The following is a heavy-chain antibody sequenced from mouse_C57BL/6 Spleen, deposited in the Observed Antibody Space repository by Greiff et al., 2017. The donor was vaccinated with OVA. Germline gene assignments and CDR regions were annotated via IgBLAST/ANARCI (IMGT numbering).Heavy chain of an antibody. CDR2: IWGVGST. D-gene: IGHD1-1*01. V-gene: IGHV2-6*01. Sequence: VQLVESGPGLVAPSQSLSITCTVSGFSLTSYGVDWVRQSPGKGLEWLGVIWGVGSTNYNSALKSRLSISKDNSKSQVFLKMNSLQSDDTAMYYCASGYYGSSPFAYWGQGTLVTVSA. J-gene: IGHJ3*01. CDR1: GFSLTSYG. CDR3: ASGYYGSSPFAY.